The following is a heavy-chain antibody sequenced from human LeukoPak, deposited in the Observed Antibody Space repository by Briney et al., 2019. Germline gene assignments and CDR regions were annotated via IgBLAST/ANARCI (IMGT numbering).Heavy chain of an antibody. Sequence: ASVKVSCKASGYTFTGYYMHWVRQAPGQGLERMGWINPNSGGTNYAQKFQGRVTMTRDTSISTAYMELSRLRSDDTAVYYCASLPTGYYYDSSGPALDIWGQGTMVTVSS. D-gene: IGHD3-22*01. J-gene: IGHJ3*02. CDR1: GYTFTGYY. CDR2: INPNSGGT. V-gene: IGHV1-2*02. CDR3: ASLPTGYYYDSSGPALDI.